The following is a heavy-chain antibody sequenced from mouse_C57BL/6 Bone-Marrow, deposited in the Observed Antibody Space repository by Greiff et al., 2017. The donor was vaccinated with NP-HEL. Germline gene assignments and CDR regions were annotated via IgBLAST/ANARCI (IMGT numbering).Heavy chain of an antibody. J-gene: IGHJ3*01. V-gene: IGHV1-18*01. CDR2: INPNNGGT. D-gene: IGHD2-3*01. CDR1: GYTFTDYN. Sequence: EVQLQQSGPELVKPGASVKIPCKASGYTFTDYNMDWVKQSHGKSLEWIGDINPNNGGTIYNQKFKGKATLTVVKSSSTAYMELRSLTSEDTAVYYCARKDYDGYSWFAYWGQGTLVTVSA. CDR3: ARKDYDGYSWFAY.